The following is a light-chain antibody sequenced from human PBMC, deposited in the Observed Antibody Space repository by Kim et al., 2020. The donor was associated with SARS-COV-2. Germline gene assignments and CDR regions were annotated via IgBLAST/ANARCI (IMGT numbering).Light chain of an antibody. J-gene: IGKJ2*01. CDR2: AAS. Sequence: SGSVGDKVTVTCQASQYISSYISWYQQKPGKARKLLIYAASSLQSGVPSTFNGRGSGTDFTLTINSLQPEDFATYYCQQSSGTPHSFGQGTRLEI. V-gene: IGKV1-39*01. CDR1: QYISSY. CDR3: QQSSGTPHS.